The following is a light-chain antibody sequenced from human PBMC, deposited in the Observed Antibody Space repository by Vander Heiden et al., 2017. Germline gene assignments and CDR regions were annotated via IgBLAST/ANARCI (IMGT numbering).Light chain of an antibody. V-gene: IGLV3-21*02. Sequence: SYVLTQAPSVPVAPGQTAKISCGGNNIDDKTVNWCQQKPGQAPVLVAYDDSDRPSGIPERFSASNSANTATLTISRVEVGDEADYFCQVWHSGTYHVIFGGGTRLTVL. CDR3: QVWHSGTYHVI. CDR1: NIDDKT. J-gene: IGLJ2*01. CDR2: DDS.